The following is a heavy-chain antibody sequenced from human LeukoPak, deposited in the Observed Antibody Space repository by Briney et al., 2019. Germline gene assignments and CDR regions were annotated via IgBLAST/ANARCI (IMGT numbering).Heavy chain of an antibody. Sequence: SETLSLTCAVYGGSFSGYYWSWIRQPPGKGLEWIGYIYYSGSTNYNPSLKSRVTISVDTSKNQFSLKLSSVTAADTAVYYCATCVWARHFDYWGQGILVTVSS. CDR2: IYYSGST. V-gene: IGHV4-59*01. CDR3: ATCVWARHFDY. CDR1: GGSFSGYY. J-gene: IGHJ4*02. D-gene: IGHD3-16*01.